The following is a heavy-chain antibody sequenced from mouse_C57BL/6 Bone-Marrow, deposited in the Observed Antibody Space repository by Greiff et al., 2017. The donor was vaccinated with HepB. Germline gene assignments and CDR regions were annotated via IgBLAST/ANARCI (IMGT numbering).Heavy chain of an antibody. V-gene: IGHV1-80*01. Sequence: QVQLKQSGAELVKPGASVKISCKASGYAFSSYWMNWVKQRPGKGLEWIGQIYPGDGDTNYNGKFKGKATLTADKSSSTAYMQLSSLTSEDSAVYFCALYSNYVAWFAYWGQGTLVTVSA. CDR3: ALYSNYVAWFAY. D-gene: IGHD2-5*01. J-gene: IGHJ3*01. CDR2: IYPGDGDT. CDR1: GYAFSSYW.